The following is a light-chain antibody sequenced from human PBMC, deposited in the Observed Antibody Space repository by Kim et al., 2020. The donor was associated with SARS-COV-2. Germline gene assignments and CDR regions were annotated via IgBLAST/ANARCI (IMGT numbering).Light chain of an antibody. J-gene: IGLJ2*01. V-gene: IGLV6-57*03. CDR2: EDN. CDR1: SGRIASNF. Sequence: ESPGKTVTISCTRSSGRIASNFVQWYQPRPGSAPTSVIYEDNQRPSWVPDRFSGSIDDSSNSASLTISGLKTEDEADYYCQSGRLFGGGTQLTVL. CDR3: QSGRL.